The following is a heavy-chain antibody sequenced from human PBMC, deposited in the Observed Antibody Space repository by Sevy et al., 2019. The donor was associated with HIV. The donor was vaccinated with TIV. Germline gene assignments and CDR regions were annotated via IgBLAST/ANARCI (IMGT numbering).Heavy chain of an antibody. CDR1: GYRFANNW. V-gene: IGHV5-51*01. J-gene: IGHJ4*02. CDR2: VYPGDSDT. Sequence: GESLKISCKGSGYRFANNWIGWVRQMPGKGLECMGIVYPGDSDTTYSPSFQGQVTISVDKSISTAYLQWNSLKASDTAMYYCARLPVAAAGLYYFDYWGQGTLVTVSS. CDR3: ARLPVAAAGLYYFDY. D-gene: IGHD6-13*01.